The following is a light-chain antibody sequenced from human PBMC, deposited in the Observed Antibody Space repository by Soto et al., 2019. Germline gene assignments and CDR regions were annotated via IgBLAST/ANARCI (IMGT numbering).Light chain of an antibody. V-gene: IGLV2-14*01. Sequence: QSALTQPASVSGSPGQSITISCTGTSNDVGGYNFVSWYQQYPGKAPKLMIYEVSNRPSGVSNRFSGSKSGNTASLTISGLQAEDEADYYCSSFTTSSTLDVIFGGGTKLTVL. CDR2: EVS. CDR1: SNDVGGYNF. CDR3: SSFTTSSTLDVI. J-gene: IGLJ2*01.